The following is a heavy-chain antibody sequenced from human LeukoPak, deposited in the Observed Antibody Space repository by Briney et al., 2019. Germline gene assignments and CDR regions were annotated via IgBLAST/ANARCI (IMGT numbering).Heavy chain of an antibody. CDR2: VSYDGSKK. Sequence: GGSLRLSCAASGFTFSSYGMHWVRQAPGKGLEWVALVSYDGSKKYYADSVKGRFTISRDNSKNTLDLRMNSLRLEDTAVYYCAKDQVEMATITSFDYWGQGTLVTVSS. J-gene: IGHJ4*02. V-gene: IGHV3-30*18. D-gene: IGHD5-24*01. CDR1: GFTFSSYG. CDR3: AKDQVEMATITSFDY.